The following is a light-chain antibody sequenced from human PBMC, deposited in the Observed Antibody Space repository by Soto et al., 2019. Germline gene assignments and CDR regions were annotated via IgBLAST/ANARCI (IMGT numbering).Light chain of an antibody. V-gene: IGKV1-5*03. CDR3: QQYINYFRT. CDR2: KTS. Sequence: DIQMTQSPSTLSASVGYRFTITCRASQSIGVWLAWYQQKPGTAPKLLIYKTSTLDSGIPLRFSGSGSGTEFTLTISSLQPDDFAAYYCQQYINYFRTFGQGTKVEIK. CDR1: QSIGVW. J-gene: IGKJ1*01.